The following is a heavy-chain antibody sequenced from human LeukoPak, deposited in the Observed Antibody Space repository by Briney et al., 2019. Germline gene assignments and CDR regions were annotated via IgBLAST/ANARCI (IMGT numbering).Heavy chain of an antibody. V-gene: IGHV1-2*02. CDR3: ARRAEWLGTDFFRH. J-gene: IGHJ1*01. CDR1: GYTFTGYY. D-gene: IGHD6-19*01. Sequence: ASVKVSCKASGYTFTGYYMHWVRQAPGQGLEWMGWINPNSGGTNYAQKFQGRVTITADESTSTAYMELRSLRSEDTALYYCARRAEWLGTDFFRHWDQGTLVTVSS. CDR2: INPNSGGT.